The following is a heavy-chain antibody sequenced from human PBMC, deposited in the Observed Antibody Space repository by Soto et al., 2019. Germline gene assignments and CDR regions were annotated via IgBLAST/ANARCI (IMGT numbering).Heavy chain of an antibody. Sequence: GGSLRLSCAASGFTFSSYAMSWVRQAPGKGLEWVSAISGSGGSTYYVDSVKGRFTISRDNSKNTLYLQMNSLRAEDTAVYYCAKILSSGGSWAYFDYWGQGTLVTVSS. CDR3: AKILSSGGSWAYFDY. V-gene: IGHV3-23*01. CDR1: GFTFSSYA. J-gene: IGHJ4*02. CDR2: ISGSGGST. D-gene: IGHD2-15*01.